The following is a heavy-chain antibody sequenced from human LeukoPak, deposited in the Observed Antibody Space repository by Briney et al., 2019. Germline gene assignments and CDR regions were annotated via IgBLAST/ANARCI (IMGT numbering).Heavy chain of an antibody. Sequence: SETLSLTCTVSGGSISSGNYYWSWIRQPAGKGLEWIGRIYTSGRTNYNPSLKSRVTISVDTSKNQFSLKMSSVTAADTAVYYCARVGSSSSQYFQHWGQGTLVTVSS. V-gene: IGHV4-61*02. CDR2: IYTSGRT. CDR3: ARVGSSSSQYFQH. CDR1: GGSISSGNYY. J-gene: IGHJ1*01. D-gene: IGHD6-6*01.